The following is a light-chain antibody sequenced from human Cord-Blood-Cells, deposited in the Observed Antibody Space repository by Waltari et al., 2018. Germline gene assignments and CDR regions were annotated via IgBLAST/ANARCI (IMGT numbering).Light chain of an antibody. CDR2: EGS. J-gene: IGLJ2*01. Sequence: QSALTQPASVSGSPGQPIPISCTGTSSDVGSYNIGSWYQQHPGKAPKLMIYEGSKRPSGVSKRFSGSKSGNTASLTISRLQAEDEADYYCCSYAGSSTLVFGGGTKLTVL. CDR1: SSDVGSYNI. V-gene: IGLV2-23*01. CDR3: CSYAGSSTLV.